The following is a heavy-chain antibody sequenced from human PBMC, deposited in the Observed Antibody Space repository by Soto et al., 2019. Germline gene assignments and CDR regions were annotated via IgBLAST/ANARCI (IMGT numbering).Heavy chain of an antibody. V-gene: IGHV4-39*01. D-gene: IGHD3-22*01. CDR3: ARGPYYDSSGYNADY. CDR1: GGSISSGSYY. Sequence: PSETLSLTCTVSGGSISSGSYYWGWIRQPPGKGLEWIGSIYYSGSTYYNPSLKSRVTISVDTSKNQFSLKLSSVTAADTAVYYCARGPYYDSSGYNADYWGQGTLVTVSS. CDR2: IYYSGST. J-gene: IGHJ4*02.